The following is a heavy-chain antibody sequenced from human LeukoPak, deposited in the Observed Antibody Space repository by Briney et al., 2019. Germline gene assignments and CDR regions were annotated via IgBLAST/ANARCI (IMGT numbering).Heavy chain of an antibody. D-gene: IGHD3-16*01. V-gene: IGHV3-23*01. J-gene: IGHJ5*02. CDR1: GFTFSSYA. Sequence: GGSLRLSCAASGFTFSSYAMSWVRQAPGKGLEWVSAISGSGDSTYYADSVKGRFTIYRDNSKNRVYLELNSLRAEDTAVYYCAKDDNYIRFLSWGQGTLVTVSS. CDR3: AKDDNYIRFLS. CDR2: ISGSGDST.